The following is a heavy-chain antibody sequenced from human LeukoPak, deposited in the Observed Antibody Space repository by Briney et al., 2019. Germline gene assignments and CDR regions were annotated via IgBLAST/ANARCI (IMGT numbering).Heavy chain of an antibody. D-gene: IGHD3-3*01. CDR1: GYTFTSYY. CDR3: ASFGVVTPNTFG. V-gene: IGHV1-46*01. CDR2: INPSGGST. Sequence: ASVKVSCKASGYTFTSYYMHWVRQAPGQGLEWMGMINPSGGSTSYAQKFQGRVTMTRDTSTSTVYMELSSLRSEDTAVYYCASFGVVTPNTFGWGQGTLVTVSS. J-gene: IGHJ4*02.